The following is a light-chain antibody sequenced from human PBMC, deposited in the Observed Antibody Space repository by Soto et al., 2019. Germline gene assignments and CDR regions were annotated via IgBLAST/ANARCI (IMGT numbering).Light chain of an antibody. J-gene: IGKJ1*01. Sequence: ETVLTQSPGTLSLSPGERATLSCRASQSVSSNYLAWYQHKPGQAPRLLIYGASNRATGIPDRFSGSGSGTDFTLTISRLEPEDFAVYYWQQYVTSPPSWTFGQGTKVEVK. CDR1: QSVSSNY. CDR2: GAS. V-gene: IGKV3-20*01. CDR3: QQYVTSPPSWT.